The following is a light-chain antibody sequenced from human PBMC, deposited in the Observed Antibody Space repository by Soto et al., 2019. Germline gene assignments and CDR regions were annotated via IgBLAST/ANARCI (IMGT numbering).Light chain of an antibody. Sequence: EIVMTQSPDTLSVSPGERATVSCRASESVSSNLAWYQQKAGQAPRLLIYGASTRATGIPARFSGSGSGTDFTITISGLEPEDFAVYYCQQYGSSLTFGGGTKVDI. CDR3: QQYGSSLT. J-gene: IGKJ4*01. V-gene: IGKV3-20*01. CDR1: ESVSSN. CDR2: GAS.